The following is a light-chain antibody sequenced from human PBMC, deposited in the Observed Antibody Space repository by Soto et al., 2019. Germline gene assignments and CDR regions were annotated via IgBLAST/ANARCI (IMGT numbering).Light chain of an antibody. CDR1: SSDVGDYNY. CDR2: DVS. Sequence: QSALTQPRSVSGSPGQSVTISCTGTSSDVGDYNYVSWYQQYPGKAPKLVIYDVSKRPSGVPDRFSGSKSGNTASLTISGLQAEDEADYYCWSFDGSYTFWVFGGGTKLTVL. CDR3: WSFDGSYTFWV. J-gene: IGLJ3*02. V-gene: IGLV2-11*01.